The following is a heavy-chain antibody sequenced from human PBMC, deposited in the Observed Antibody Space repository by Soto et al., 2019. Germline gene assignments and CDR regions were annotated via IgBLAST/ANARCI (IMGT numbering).Heavy chain of an antibody. CDR2: ISTYNGNT. D-gene: IGHD2-15*01. V-gene: IGHV1-18*01. CDR1: GYTFTSYD. J-gene: IGHJ5*02. Sequence: QVQLVQSGAEVKKPGASVKVSCKASGYTFTSYDISWVRQAPGQGLEWMGWISTYNGNTNYAQKLQGRVTMTTDTSTSTAYMELRXLXSDDTAVYYCARGFRVAATRWWFDPWGQGTLVTVSS. CDR3: ARGFRVAATRWWFDP.